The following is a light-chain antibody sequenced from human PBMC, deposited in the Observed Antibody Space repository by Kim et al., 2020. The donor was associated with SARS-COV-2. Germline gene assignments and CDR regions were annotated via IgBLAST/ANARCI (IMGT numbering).Light chain of an antibody. J-gene: IGLJ2*01. CDR1: QLGDKY. Sequence: SYELTQPPSVSVSPGQTASITCSGDQLGDKYACWYQQKSGQSPVLVMFQDSKRPSGIPERFSGSNSGNTATLTISGTQAMDEADYYCQTWDNTSVVFGGG. V-gene: IGLV3-1*01. CDR3: QTWDNTSVV. CDR2: QDS.